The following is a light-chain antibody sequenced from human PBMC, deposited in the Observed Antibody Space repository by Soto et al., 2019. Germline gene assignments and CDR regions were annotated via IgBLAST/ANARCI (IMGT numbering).Light chain of an antibody. Sequence: MTQSPSTLSASYGERATLSCRASQSVSDSPAWYHQKPGQAPTLLVYDAATRADGVPARFIGSGSGTEFTLTISSLQPDDFAAYYCHQYNKCSWTFGQGTNVDIK. CDR2: DAA. V-gene: IGKV3-15*01. J-gene: IGKJ1*01. CDR3: HQYNKCSWT. CDR1: QSVSDS.